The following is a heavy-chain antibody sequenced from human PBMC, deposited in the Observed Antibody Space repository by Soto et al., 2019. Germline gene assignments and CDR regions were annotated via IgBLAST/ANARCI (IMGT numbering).Heavy chain of an antibody. CDR2: ISLYNGNT. J-gene: IGHJ4*02. Sequence: ASVKVSCKAYDFSFTSHGISWVRQAPGQGLEWMGWISLYNGNTNYAQQFQGRVTMTTDTSTSTAYMELRSLRSDDTAMYFCAIYHMELFSFDYWGQGTLVTVPQ. CDR3: AIYHMELFSFDY. D-gene: IGHD3-10*01. V-gene: IGHV1-18*04. CDR1: DFSFTSHG.